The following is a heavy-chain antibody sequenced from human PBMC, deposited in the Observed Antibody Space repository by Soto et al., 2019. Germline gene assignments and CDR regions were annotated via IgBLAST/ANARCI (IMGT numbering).Heavy chain of an antibody. CDR2: INHSGST. D-gene: IGHD3-9*01. J-gene: IGHJ5*02. Sequence: SETLSLTCAVYGGSFSGYYWSWIRQPPGKGLEWIGEINHSGSTNYNPSLKSRVTISVDTSKNQFSLKLSSVTAADTAVYYCAGGLRYFDDRFNWFDPWGQGTLVTVSS. CDR1: GGSFSGYY. CDR3: AGGLRYFDDRFNWFDP. V-gene: IGHV4-34*01.